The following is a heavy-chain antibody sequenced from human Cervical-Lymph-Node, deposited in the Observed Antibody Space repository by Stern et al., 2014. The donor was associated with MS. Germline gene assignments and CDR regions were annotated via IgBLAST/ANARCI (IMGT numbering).Heavy chain of an antibody. CDR1: GFTFSSYD. CDR2: IGTPGDT. Sequence: EMQLVESGGGLVQPGGSLRLSCAASGFTFSSYDMHWVRQATGKGLEWVSAIGTPGDTYYPGSVKGRFTISRENAKNSLYLQMNSLRAGDTAVYYCARAATGVIDYWGQGTLVTVSS. V-gene: IGHV3-13*01. D-gene: IGHD3-10*01. J-gene: IGHJ4*02. CDR3: ARAATGVIDY.